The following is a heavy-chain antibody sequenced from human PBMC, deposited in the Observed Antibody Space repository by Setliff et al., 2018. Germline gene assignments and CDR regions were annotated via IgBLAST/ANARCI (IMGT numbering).Heavy chain of an antibody. V-gene: IGHV3-7*01. CDR1: GFLFSGYA. D-gene: IGHD3-22*01. J-gene: IGHJ1*01. Sequence: GWSLRLSCTPSGFLFSGYALHWVRQAPGEGQEWVAYIKQDGSEKYYVDSVKGRFTISRDNAQNSLYLQMNSLRAEDTAVYYCARVGRVGYYESFQYWGQGTLVTVSS. CDR3: ARVGRVGYYESFQY. CDR2: IKQDGSEK.